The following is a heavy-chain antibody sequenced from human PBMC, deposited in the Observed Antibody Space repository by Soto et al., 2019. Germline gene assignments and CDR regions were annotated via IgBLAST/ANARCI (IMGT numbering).Heavy chain of an antibody. V-gene: IGHV3-7*01. D-gene: IGHD3-22*01. J-gene: IGHJ5*02. CDR3: AKDGSGYSDH. CDR2: TKQDEREK. Sequence: EMQLVESGGGLVQPGGSLRLSCAASGFTFRNYWMSWLRQAPGKGLEWVANTKQDEREKYYVDSVRGRFTISRDNAKNLLFLQMNSLRDEDSAVYYCAKDGSGYSDHWGQGTLVTVSS. CDR1: GFTFRNYW.